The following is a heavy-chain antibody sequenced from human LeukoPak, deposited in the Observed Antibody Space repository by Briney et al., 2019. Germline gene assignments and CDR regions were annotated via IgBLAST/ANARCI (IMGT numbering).Heavy chain of an antibody. V-gene: IGHV1-46*01. Sequence: ASVKVSCKASGYTFTSYYMHWVRQAPGQGLEWMGIINPSGGSTSYAQKFRGRVTMTRDTSTSTVYMELSSLRSEDTAVYYCANARVSSGWYSGAFDIWGQGTMVTVSS. CDR2: INPSGGST. CDR3: ANARVSSGWYSGAFDI. CDR1: GYTFTSYY. J-gene: IGHJ3*02. D-gene: IGHD6-19*01.